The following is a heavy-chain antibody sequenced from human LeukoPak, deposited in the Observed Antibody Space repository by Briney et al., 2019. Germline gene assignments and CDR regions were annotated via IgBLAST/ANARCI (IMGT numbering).Heavy chain of an antibody. V-gene: IGHV4-59*01. CDR3: ARGYSYGSLAD. D-gene: IGHD5-18*01. CDR1: GGSISSYH. Sequence: SETLSLTCTVPGGSISSYHWSWIRQPPGKGLEWIGYIYYSGSTNYNPSLKSRVTISVDTSKNQFSLKLSSVTAADTAVYYCARGYSYGSLADWGQGTLVTVSS. CDR2: IYYSGST. J-gene: IGHJ4*02.